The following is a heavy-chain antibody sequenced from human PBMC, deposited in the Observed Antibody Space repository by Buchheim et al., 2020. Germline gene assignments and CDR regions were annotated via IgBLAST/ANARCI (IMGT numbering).Heavy chain of an antibody. CDR2: ISYDGSNK. Sequence: VQLVESGGGLVQPGGSLRLSCAASGFTFSSYGMHWVRQAPGKGLEWVAVISYDGSNKYYADSVKGRFTISRDNSKNTLYLQMNSLRAEDTAVYYCAKDPGSTMVRGVITYYFDYWGQGTL. CDR1: GFTFSSYG. J-gene: IGHJ4*02. CDR3: AKDPGSTMVRGVITYYFDY. V-gene: IGHV3-30*18. D-gene: IGHD3-10*01.